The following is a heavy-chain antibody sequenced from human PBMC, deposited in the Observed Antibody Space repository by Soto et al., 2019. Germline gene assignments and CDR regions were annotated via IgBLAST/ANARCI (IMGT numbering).Heavy chain of an antibody. CDR3: ASSPQYYYGSGIPKNYYYYYMDV. D-gene: IGHD3-10*01. CDR2: ISAYNGNT. V-gene: IGHV1-18*01. CDR1: GYTFTSYG. J-gene: IGHJ6*03. Sequence: QVQLVQSGAEVKKPGASVKVSCKASGYTFTSYGISWVRQAPGQGLEWMGWISAYNGNTNYAQKLQGRVTMTTDTSTSTDYMELRSLRSDDTAVYYCASSPQYYYGSGIPKNYYYYYMDVWGKGTTVTVS.